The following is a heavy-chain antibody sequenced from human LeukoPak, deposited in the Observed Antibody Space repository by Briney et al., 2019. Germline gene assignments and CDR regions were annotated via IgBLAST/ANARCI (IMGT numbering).Heavy chain of an antibody. CDR1: GCTFTAYD. D-gene: IGHD6-19*01. CDR3: ARGPQWRGDSYYIDV. J-gene: IGHJ6*03. Sequence: ASVRVSCKASGCTFTAYDINWVRQATGQGLEWMGWMNPNSGNTGYAQKFQGRVTMTMNTSITTAYMELSSLISEDTAVYYCARGPQWRGDSYYIDVWGRGTTVTVSS. CDR2: MNPNSGNT. V-gene: IGHV1-8*01.